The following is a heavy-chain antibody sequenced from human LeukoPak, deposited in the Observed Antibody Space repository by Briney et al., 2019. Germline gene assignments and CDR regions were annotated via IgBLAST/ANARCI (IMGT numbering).Heavy chain of an antibody. CDR3: ARDRGITMIVGYYYYGMDV. J-gene: IGHJ6*02. V-gene: IGHV1-18*01. CDR2: ISAYNGNT. D-gene: IGHD3-22*01. CDR1: GYTFTSYG. Sequence: GAXVKVSCKASGYTFTSYGISWVRQAPGQGLEWMGWISAYNGNTNYAQKLQGRVTMTTDTSTSTAYMELRSLRSDDTAVYYCARDRGITMIVGYYYYGMDVWGQGTTVTVSS.